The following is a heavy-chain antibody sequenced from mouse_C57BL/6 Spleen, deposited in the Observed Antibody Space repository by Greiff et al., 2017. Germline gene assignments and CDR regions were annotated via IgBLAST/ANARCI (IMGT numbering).Heavy chain of an antibody. Sequence: VQLQQSGAELVKPGASVKLSCKASGYTFTSYWMHWVKQRPGQGLEWIGMIHPSSGSTNYNEKFKSKATLTVDKSSSTAYMQLSSLTSEDSAVYYCVYYEYDGWYFDVWGTGTTVTVSS. CDR1: GYTFTSYW. CDR3: VYYEYDGWYFDV. D-gene: IGHD2-4*01. J-gene: IGHJ1*03. CDR2: IHPSSGST. V-gene: IGHV1-64*01.